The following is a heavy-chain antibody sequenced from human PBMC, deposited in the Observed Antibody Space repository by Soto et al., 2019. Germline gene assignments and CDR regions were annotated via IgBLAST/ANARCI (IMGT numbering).Heavy chain of an antibody. J-gene: IGHJ5*02. CDR3: ARGRWAALNPFDP. CDR1: GYTFTGYY. Sequence: GSSVKVSCKASGYTFTGYYMHWVRQAPGQGLEWMGWINPNSGGTNYAQKFQGWVTMTRDTSISTAYMELSRLRSDDTAVYYCARGRWAALNPFDPWGQGTLVTVSS. D-gene: IGHD6-6*01. V-gene: IGHV1-2*04. CDR2: INPNSGGT.